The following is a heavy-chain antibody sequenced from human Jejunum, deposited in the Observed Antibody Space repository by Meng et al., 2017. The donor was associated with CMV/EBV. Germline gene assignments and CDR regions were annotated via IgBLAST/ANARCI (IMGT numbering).Heavy chain of an antibody. V-gene: IGHV1-2*02. J-gene: IGHJ4*02. CDR2: IYPPSGVT. D-gene: IGHD5-12*01. Sequence: SGYTFTAYYLHWVRQAPGQGLEWMGWIYPPSGVTEYARRFQGRVTMTRDTSITTAYMELSRLTSDDTALYYCAAVTYSAYNDFDYWGQGTLVTVSS. CDR3: AAVTYSAYNDFDY. CDR1: GYTFTAYY.